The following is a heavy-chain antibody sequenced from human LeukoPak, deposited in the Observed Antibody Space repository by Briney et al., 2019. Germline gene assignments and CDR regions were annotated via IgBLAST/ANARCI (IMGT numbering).Heavy chain of an antibody. J-gene: IGHJ4*02. CDR1: GCTFSRYG. CDR2: ISGSGGST. CDR3: AKNYADYEDY. Sequence: GGTLTLSCAASGCTFSRYGMSWVRQAPGKGLEWVSAISGSGGSTYYAASVKRRFTISRDNSKNTLYLQMNSLRAEDTAVYYCAKNYADYEDYWGQGTLVTVSS. D-gene: IGHD4-17*01. V-gene: IGHV3-23*01.